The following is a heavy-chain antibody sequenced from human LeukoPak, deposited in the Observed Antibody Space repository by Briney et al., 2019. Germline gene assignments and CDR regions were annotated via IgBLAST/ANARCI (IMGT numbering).Heavy chain of an antibody. D-gene: IGHD5-18*01. Sequence: SETLSLTCAVYGGSFSGYYWSWIRQPPGKGLEWIGEINHSGSTNYNPSLKSRVTISVDTSKNQFSLKLSSVTAADTAVYYCARPRIRLWLNAFDIWGQGTMVTVSS. CDR2: INHSGST. V-gene: IGHV4-34*01. CDR3: ARPRIRLWLNAFDI. CDR1: GGSFSGYY. J-gene: IGHJ3*02.